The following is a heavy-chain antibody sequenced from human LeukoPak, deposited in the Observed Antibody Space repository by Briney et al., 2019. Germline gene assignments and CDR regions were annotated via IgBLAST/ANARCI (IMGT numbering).Heavy chain of an antibody. CDR2: IKQVGSEK. D-gene: IGHD3-22*01. Sequence: GGSLRLSCAASGFTFSSYWMSWVRQAPGKGLEWVANIKQVGSEKYYVDSVKGRFTISRDNAKNSLYLQMNSLRAEDTAVYYCARDRYYYDSSGYRPIWGQGTMVTVSS. V-gene: IGHV3-7*01. CDR3: ARDRYYYDSSGYRPI. CDR1: GFTFSSYW. J-gene: IGHJ3*02.